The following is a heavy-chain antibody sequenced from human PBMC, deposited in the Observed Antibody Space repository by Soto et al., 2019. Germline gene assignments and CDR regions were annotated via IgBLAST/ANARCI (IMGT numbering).Heavy chain of an antibody. Sequence: QVQLQESGPGLVKPSQTLSLTCTVSGCSISSGGYYWSWIRQHPGKGLEWIGYIYYSGRTYYNPSIKSRVTITVDTSKNQFSLKLSSVTAADTPVYYCARVSRIAARPFDYWGQGTLVTVS. CDR3: ARVSRIAARPFDY. V-gene: IGHV4-31*03. CDR2: IYYSGRT. J-gene: IGHJ4*02. CDR1: GCSISSGGYY. D-gene: IGHD6-6*01.